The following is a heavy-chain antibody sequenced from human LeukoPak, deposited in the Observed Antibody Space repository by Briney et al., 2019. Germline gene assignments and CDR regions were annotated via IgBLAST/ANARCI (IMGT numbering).Heavy chain of an antibody. CDR1: GFSFSTYT. D-gene: IGHD1-26*01. J-gene: IGHJ5*02. CDR2: IWYDGSNK. CDR3: ARSVGATTDWFDP. V-gene: IGHV3-33*08. Sequence: PGGSLRLSCAASGFSFSTYTMNWVRQAPGKGLEWVAVIWYDGSNKYYGDSVRGRFTISRDNSKNMLYLEMNSLRGEDTAVYYCARSVGATTDWFDPWGQGTQVIVSS.